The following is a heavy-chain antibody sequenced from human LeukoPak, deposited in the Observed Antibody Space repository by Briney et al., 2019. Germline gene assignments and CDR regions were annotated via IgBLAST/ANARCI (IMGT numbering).Heavy chain of an antibody. J-gene: IGHJ4*02. CDR3: ARDTGMITFGGVIVNFDY. V-gene: IGHV1-2*02. CDR2: INPNSGGT. D-gene: IGHD3-16*02. Sequence: VASVTVSCKASGYTFTGYYMHWVRQAPGQGLEWMGWINPNSGGTNYAQKFQGRVTMTRDTSISTAYMELSRLRSDDTAVYYCARDTGMITFGGVIVNFDYWGQGTLVTVSS. CDR1: GYTFTGYY.